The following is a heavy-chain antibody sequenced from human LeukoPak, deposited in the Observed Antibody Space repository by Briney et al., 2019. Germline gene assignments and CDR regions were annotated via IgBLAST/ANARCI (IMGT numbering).Heavy chain of an antibody. Sequence: ASVKVSCKASGYTFTGYYMHWVRQAPGQGLEWMGWINPNSGGTNYAQKFQGRVTMTRDTSISTAYMELSRLRSDDTAVYYCARDGLGHTHRPGIAAAGKGCYMDVWGKGTTVTVSS. CDR1: GYTFTGYY. D-gene: IGHD6-13*01. CDR2: INPNSGGT. CDR3: ARDGLGHTHRPGIAAAGKGCYMDV. J-gene: IGHJ6*03. V-gene: IGHV1-2*02.